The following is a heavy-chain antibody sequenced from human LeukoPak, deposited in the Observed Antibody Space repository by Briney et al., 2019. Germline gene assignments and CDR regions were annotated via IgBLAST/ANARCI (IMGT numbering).Heavy chain of an antibody. CDR3: ARGQTDTIFGVQYYMDV. J-gene: IGHJ6*03. D-gene: IGHD3-3*01. CDR1: GFTFSSYW. V-gene: IGHV3-7*01. CDR2: IKQDGSEK. Sequence: TGGSLRLPCAASGFTFSSYWMSWVRQAPGKGLEWVANIKQDGSEKYYVDSVKGRFTISRDNAKNSLYLQMNSLRAEDTAVYYCARGQTDTIFGVQYYMDVWGKGTTVTVSS.